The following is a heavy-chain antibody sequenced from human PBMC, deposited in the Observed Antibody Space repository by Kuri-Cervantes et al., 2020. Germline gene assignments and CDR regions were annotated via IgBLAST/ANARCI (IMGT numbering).Heavy chain of an antibody. CDR2: ISAYNGNT. D-gene: IGHD2-2*01. J-gene: IGHJ6*02. V-gene: IGHV1-18*04. Sequence: ASVKVSCKASGYTLTGYYMHWVRQAPGQGLEWMGWISAYNGNTNYAQKLQGRVTMTTDTSTSTAYMELRGLRFDDTAVYYCARGADIVVVPATPDYYYYGLDVWGQGTTVTVSS. CDR1: GYTLTGYY. CDR3: ARGADIVVVPATPDYYYYGLDV.